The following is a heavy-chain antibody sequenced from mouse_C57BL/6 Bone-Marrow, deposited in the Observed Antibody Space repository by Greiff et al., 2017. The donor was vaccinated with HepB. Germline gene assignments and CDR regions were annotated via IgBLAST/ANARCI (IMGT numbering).Heavy chain of an antibody. Sequence: QVQLKESGAELVRPGASVTLSCKASGYTFTDYEMHWVKQTPVHGLEWIGAIDPETGGTAYNQKFKGKAILTADKSSSTAYMELRSLTSEDSAVYYCTSFPSPFAYWGQGTLVTVSA. CDR3: TSFPSPFAY. CDR1: GYTFTDYE. CDR2: IDPETGGT. V-gene: IGHV1-15*01. J-gene: IGHJ3*01.